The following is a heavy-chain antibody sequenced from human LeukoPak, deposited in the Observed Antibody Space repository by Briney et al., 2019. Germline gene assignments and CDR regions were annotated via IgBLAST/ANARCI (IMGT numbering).Heavy chain of an antibody. CDR1: GFTFSSYS. Sequence: PGGSLRLSCAASGFTFSSYSMNWVRQAPGKGLEWVSSINSDSNYIYYADSVKGRFTISRDAKNSVYLQMNSLRAEDTALYHCAKNWGSFSWYFDLWGRGTLVTVSS. CDR2: INSDSNYI. D-gene: IGHD7-27*01. CDR3: AKNWGSFSWYFDL. V-gene: IGHV3-21*04. J-gene: IGHJ2*01.